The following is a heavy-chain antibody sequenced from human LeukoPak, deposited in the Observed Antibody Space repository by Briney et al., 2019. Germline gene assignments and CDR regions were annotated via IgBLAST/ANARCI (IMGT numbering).Heavy chain of an antibody. J-gene: IGHJ4*02. Sequence: GGSLRLSCAVSGFIVSSTYMTWVRQAPGKGLEWVSVIRNDGSTYHADSVKGRFTISRDNSKNTLYLQMNSLRVEDTAAYYCAALARDYWGQGTLVTVSS. CDR2: IRNDGST. D-gene: IGHD3-3*02. V-gene: IGHV3-53*01. CDR1: GFIVSSTY. CDR3: AALARDY.